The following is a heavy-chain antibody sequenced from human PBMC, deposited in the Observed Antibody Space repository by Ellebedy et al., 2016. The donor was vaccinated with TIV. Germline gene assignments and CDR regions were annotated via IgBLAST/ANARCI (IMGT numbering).Heavy chain of an antibody. CDR2: ISHSGGT. Sequence: SETLSLTCEVSGDSITSGHWWSWVRQPPGKGLEWIGEISHSGGTNYNPSLKSRLTISVDKSKNQFSLRLNSVTAADTAVYYCARLGYDILTKEALGAFDYWGQGTLVTVSS. V-gene: IGHV4-4*02. CDR1: GDSITSGHW. CDR3: ARLGYDILTKEALGAFDY. J-gene: IGHJ4*02. D-gene: IGHD3-9*01.